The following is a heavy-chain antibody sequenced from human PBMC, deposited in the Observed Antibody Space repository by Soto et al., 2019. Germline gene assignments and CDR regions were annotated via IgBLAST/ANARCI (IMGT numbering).Heavy chain of an antibody. J-gene: IGHJ5*02. CDR1: CFTFISYA. CDR2: ISGSGGST. D-gene: IGHD6-13*01. Sequence: GGSLRLSCASSCFTFISYAMSWVRQAPGKGLEWVSAISGSGGSTYYADSVKGRFTISRDNSKNTLYLQMNSLRAEDTAVYYCANSRLRQWGYSSSWSTTEFDPWGQGTLVTVSS. CDR3: ANSRLRQWGYSSSWSTTEFDP. V-gene: IGHV3-23*01.